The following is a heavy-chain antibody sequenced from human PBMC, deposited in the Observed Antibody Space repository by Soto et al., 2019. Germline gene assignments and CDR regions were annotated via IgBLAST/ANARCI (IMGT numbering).Heavy chain of an antibody. CDR3: ARDTMAFGFDY. J-gene: IGHJ4*02. CDR2: MYYTGRT. D-gene: IGHD3-10*01. Sequence: VQLQESGPGRVKPSETLSLTCTVSGDSVGSGAVYWTWIRQPPGKGLEWIGYMYYTGRTTYNPSLKSRVTISMDASKNQFALNLTSVTAAGTAMYYCARDTMAFGFDYWGQGALVTVAS. CDR1: GDSVGSGAVY. V-gene: IGHV4-61*08.